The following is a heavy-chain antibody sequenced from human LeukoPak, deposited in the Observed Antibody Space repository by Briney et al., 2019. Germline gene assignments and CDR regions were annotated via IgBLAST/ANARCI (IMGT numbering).Heavy chain of an antibody. V-gene: IGHV4-30-4*01. CDR2: IYYSGST. CDR3: ARGGYDILTYYFDY. J-gene: IGHJ4*02. Sequence: PSETLSLTCTVSGGSISSGDYYWSWLRQPPGKGLEWIGYIYYSGSTYYTPSLKTRVTISVDTSKTQFSLKLSSVTAADTAVYYCARGGYDILTYYFDYWGQGTLVTVSS. CDR1: GGSISSGDYY. D-gene: IGHD3-9*01.